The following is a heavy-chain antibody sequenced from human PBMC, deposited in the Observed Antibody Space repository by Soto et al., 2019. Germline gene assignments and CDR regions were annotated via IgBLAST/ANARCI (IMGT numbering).Heavy chain of an antibody. Sequence: PVKVSCKDSGGTFSSYAISWVRQAPGQGLEWMGGIIPIFGTANYAQKFQGRVTITADKSTSTAYMELSSLRSEDTAVYYCARVLERDYYYGMDVWGQGTTVTVS. CDR2: IIPIFGTA. CDR3: ARVLERDYYYGMDV. D-gene: IGHD1-1*01. V-gene: IGHV1-69*06. CDR1: GGTFSSYA. J-gene: IGHJ6*02.